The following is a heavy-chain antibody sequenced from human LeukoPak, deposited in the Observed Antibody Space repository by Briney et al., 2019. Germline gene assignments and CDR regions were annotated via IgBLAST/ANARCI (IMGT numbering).Heavy chain of an antibody. J-gene: IGHJ4*02. D-gene: IGHD3-9*01. CDR3: ARHPGVLTGYSYYFDY. V-gene: IGHV4-38-2*01. CDR2: IYHSGST. CDR1: GYSISSGYY. Sequence: PSETLSLPCAVPGYSISSGYYWGWIRQPPGKGLEWIGSIYHSGSTYYNPSLKSRVTISVDTSKNQFSLKLSSVTAADTAVYYCARHPGVLTGYSYYFDYWAQGTLVTVSS.